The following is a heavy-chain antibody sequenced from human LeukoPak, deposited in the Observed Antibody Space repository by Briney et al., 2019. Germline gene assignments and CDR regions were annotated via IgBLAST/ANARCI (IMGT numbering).Heavy chain of an antibody. J-gene: IGHJ4*02. CDR1: GFTFSGSA. CDR3: TRLSPRYSYGGSGDY. CDR2: IRSKANCYAT. V-gene: IGHV3-73*01. D-gene: IGHD5-18*01. Sequence: GGSLRLSCAASGFTFSGSAMHWVRQASGKGLEWVGRIRSKANCYATAYAASVKGRFTISRDDSKNTAYLQMNSLKTEDTAVYYCTRLSPRYSYGGSGDYWGQGTLVTVSS.